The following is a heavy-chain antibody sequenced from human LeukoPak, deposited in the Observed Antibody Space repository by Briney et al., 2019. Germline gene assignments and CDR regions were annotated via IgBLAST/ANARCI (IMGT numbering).Heavy chain of an antibody. CDR2: ISGGGSTT. CDR3: ASFTDY. J-gene: IGHJ4*02. V-gene: IGHV3-48*03. CDR1: GFTFSSYE. Sequence: GGSLRLSCAASGFTFSSYEMNWVRQAPGKGLEWVSYISGGGSTTYYADSVKGRFTISRDNTKNSLDLQMNSLRTEDTAVYYCASFTDYWGQGTLVTVSS.